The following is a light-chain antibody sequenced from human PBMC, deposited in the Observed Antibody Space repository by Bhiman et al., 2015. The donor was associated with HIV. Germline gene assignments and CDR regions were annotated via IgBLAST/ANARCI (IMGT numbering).Light chain of an antibody. J-gene: IGLJ1*01. CDR1: SSDVGGYTY. CDR3: TSYTVSASFV. Sequence: SVSGSPGQSITISCIGTSSDVGGYTYVSWYQHHPGKAPKVMIYEVSKRPSGISNRFSGSKSGNTASLTISGLQAEDEADYYCTSYTVSASFVFGGATKVTVL. V-gene: IGLV2-14*01. CDR2: EVS.